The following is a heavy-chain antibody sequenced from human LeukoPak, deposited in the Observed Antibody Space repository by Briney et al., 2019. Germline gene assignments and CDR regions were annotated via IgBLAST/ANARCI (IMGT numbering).Heavy chain of an antibody. V-gene: IGHV3-48*03. D-gene: IGHD3-22*01. Sequence: PGGSLRLSCAASGFTFSSYEMNWVRQAPGKGLEWVSYISSSGSTIYHADSVKGRFTISRDNAKNSLYLQMNSLRAEDTAVYYCARDYYDSSGYYYLDYWGQGTLVIVSS. CDR1: GFTFSSYE. CDR3: ARDYYDSSGYYYLDY. CDR2: ISSSGSTI. J-gene: IGHJ4*02.